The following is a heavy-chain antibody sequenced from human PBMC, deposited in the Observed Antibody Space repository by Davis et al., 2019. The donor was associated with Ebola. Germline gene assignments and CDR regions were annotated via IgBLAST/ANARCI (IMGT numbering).Heavy chain of an antibody. Sequence: SETLSLTCTVSGGSISSYYWSWIRQPPGKGLEWIGYIYYSGSTNYNPSLKSRVTISVDTSKNQFSLKLNSVTAADTAVYYCARATTVPLNWFDPWGQGTLVTVSS. D-gene: IGHD4-17*01. CDR1: GGSISSYY. V-gene: IGHV4-59*01. J-gene: IGHJ5*02. CDR2: IYYSGST. CDR3: ARATTVPLNWFDP.